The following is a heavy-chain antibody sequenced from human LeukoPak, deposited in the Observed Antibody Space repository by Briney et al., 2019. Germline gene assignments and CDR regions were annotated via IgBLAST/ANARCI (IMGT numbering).Heavy chain of an antibody. V-gene: IGHV4-34*01. CDR2: INHSGST. CDR3: ARGYSYAIDY. J-gene: IGHJ4*02. CDR1: GGSFSGYY. Sequence: SETLSLTCAVYGGSFSGYYWSWIRQPPGKGLEWIGEINHSGSTNYNPSLKTRVNISVDTSKNQFSLKLSSVTAADTAVYYCARGYSYAIDYWGQGTLVTVSS. D-gene: IGHD5-18*01.